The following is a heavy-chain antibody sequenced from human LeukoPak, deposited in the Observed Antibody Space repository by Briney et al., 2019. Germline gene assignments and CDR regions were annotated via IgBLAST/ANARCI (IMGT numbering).Heavy chain of an antibody. CDR1: GYTFRNYG. J-gene: IGHJ6*03. D-gene: IGHD5-12*01. CDR2: ISAYNGHT. Sequence: ASVKVSCKASGYTFRNYGITWVRQAPGQGLEWMGWISAYNGHTNYAQKFQGRVTMTTDTSTSTAYMELSRLRSDDTAVYYCARIVPTMNYYYMDVWGKGTTVTVSS. CDR3: ARIVPTMNYYYMDV. V-gene: IGHV1-18*01.